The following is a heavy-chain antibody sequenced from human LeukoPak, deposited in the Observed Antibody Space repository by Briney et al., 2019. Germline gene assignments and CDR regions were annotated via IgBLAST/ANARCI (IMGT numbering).Heavy chain of an antibody. Sequence: QPGGSLRLSCAASGFTFSSYAMSWVRQAPGKGLEWVSAISGSGGSTHYADSVKGRFTISRDNSKNTLYLQMNSLRAEDTAVYYCAKVLHSSSWSFDYWGQGTLVTVSS. CDR1: GFTFSSYA. CDR2: ISGSGGST. CDR3: AKVLHSSSWSFDY. J-gene: IGHJ4*02. V-gene: IGHV3-23*01. D-gene: IGHD6-13*01.